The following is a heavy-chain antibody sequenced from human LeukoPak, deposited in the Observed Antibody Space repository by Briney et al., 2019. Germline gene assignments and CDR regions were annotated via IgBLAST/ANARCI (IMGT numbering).Heavy chain of an antibody. CDR1: GFTFSSYA. V-gene: IGHV3-23*01. CDR3: AKVESSGIAPDY. CDR2: ISGSGGST. Sequence: PGGSLRLSCAASGFTFSSYAMSWVRQAPGKGLEWVSAISGSGGSTYYADSVKGRFTISRDNSKNTLYLQMNSLRAEDAAVYYCAKVESSGIAPDYWGQGTLVTVSS. D-gene: IGHD6-13*01. J-gene: IGHJ4*02.